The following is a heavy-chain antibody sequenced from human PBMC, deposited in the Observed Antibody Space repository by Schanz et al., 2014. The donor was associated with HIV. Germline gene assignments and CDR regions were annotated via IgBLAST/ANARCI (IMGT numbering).Heavy chain of an antibody. CDR2: INHSGNT. Sequence: QVLLHQWGAGLLKPSETLSLTCAVYGGSFRGFYWNWIRQAPGKGLEWIGEINHSGNTYKKPSLKSRVPISVDTSKNHFSLNLTSVTAADTAVYFCARGDFGGSSVDYWGHGNMVTVSS. D-gene: IGHD4-17*01. V-gene: IGHV4-34*01. CDR1: GGSFRGFY. CDR3: ARGDFGGSSVDY. J-gene: IGHJ4*01.